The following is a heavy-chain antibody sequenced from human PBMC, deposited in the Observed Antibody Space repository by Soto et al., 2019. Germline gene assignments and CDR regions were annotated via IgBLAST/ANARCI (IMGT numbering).Heavy chain of an antibody. CDR1: DDSISSGGYY. J-gene: IGHJ2*01. V-gene: IGHV4-31*03. Sequence: QVQLQESGPGLVKPSQTLSLTCTVSDDSISSGGYYWSWIRQHPGKGLEWIGYIYGTGNMYYKSSLKSRLPSSVDTSKTHFSLKLTSVTAADTAVYYCARGTDTWFFALWGRGTLVTVSS. CDR2: IYGTGNM. D-gene: IGHD3-9*01. CDR3: ARGTDTWFFAL.